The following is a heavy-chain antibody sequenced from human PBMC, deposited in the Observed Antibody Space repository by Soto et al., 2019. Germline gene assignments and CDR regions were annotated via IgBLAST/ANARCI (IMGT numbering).Heavy chain of an antibody. CDR2: ISYDGSNK. J-gene: IGHJ6*02. V-gene: IGHV3-30*18. D-gene: IGHD6-13*01. CDR1: GFTFSIYG. Sequence: ALRLSCAASGFTFSIYGMHWVRQAPGKGLEWVAVISYDGSNKYYADSVKGRFTISRDNSKNTLYLQMNSLRAEDTAVYYCAKDRIAAAGSQTYYYYYGMDVWGQGTAVTVSS. CDR3: AKDRIAAAGSQTYYYYYGMDV.